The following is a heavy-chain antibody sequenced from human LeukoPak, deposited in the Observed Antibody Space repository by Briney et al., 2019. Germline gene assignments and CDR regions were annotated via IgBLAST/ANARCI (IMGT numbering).Heavy chain of an antibody. V-gene: IGHV4-34*01. CDR1: GGSFSDYY. CDR3: ARRSNSFGVVITYSYGMDA. D-gene: IGHD3-3*01. J-gene: IGHJ6*02. CDR2: INHSGST. Sequence: PSETLSLTCAVYGGSFSDYYWSWIRQPPGKGLEWIGEINHSGSTNYNPSLKSRVTISIDTSKNQFSLKLSSVTAADTAVYYCARRSNSFGVVITYSYGMDAWGQGTTVTVSS.